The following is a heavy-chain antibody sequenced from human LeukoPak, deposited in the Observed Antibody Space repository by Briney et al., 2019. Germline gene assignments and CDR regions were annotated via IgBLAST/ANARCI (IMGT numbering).Heavy chain of an antibody. Sequence: ASVKVSCTASGYTFTSYGISWVRQAPGQGLEWMGWISAYNGNTNYAQKLQGRVTMTTDTSTSTAYMELRSLRSDDTAVYYCARGSPLGYCTNGVCQSFDYWGQGTLVTVSS. J-gene: IGHJ4*02. CDR3: ARGSPLGYCTNGVCQSFDY. CDR1: GYTFTSYG. V-gene: IGHV1-18*01. CDR2: ISAYNGNT. D-gene: IGHD2-8*01.